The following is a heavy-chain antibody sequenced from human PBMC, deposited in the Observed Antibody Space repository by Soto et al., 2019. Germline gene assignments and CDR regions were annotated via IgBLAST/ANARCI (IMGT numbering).Heavy chain of an antibody. D-gene: IGHD2-2*02. CDR1: RGTIGSYY. CDR3: AREGAVYCSSTSCYNYYGLDV. Sequence: SVTLSVTNTVSRGTIGSYYWSWIRQTTGKGLEWIGYSYYSGSTNYNPSLKSRVTMSVDTSKNQFSLKLTSVTAADTAVYYCAREGAVYCSSTSCYNYYGLDVWGQGTTVTVSS. V-gene: IGHV4-59*01. J-gene: IGHJ6*02. CDR2: SYYSGST.